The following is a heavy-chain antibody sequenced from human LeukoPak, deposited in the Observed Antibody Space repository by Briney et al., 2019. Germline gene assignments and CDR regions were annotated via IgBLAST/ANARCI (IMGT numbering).Heavy chain of an antibody. CDR1: GGSISSSSYY. D-gene: IGHD3-22*01. Sequence: SETLSLTCTVSGGSISSSSYYWGWIRQPPGKGLEWIGSIYYSGSTYYNPSLKSRVTTSVDTSKNQFSLKLSSVTAADTAVYYCARGYYDSSGFLGFDYWGQGTLVTVSS. CDR2: IYYSGST. V-gene: IGHV4-39*07. CDR3: ARGYYDSSGFLGFDY. J-gene: IGHJ4*02.